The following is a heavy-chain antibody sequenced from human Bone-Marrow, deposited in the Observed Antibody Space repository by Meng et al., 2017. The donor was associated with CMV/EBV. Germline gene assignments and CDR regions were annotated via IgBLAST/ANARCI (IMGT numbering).Heavy chain of an antibody. CDR1: FALSTSGVG. J-gene: IGHJ5*02. Sequence: FALSTSGVGVGWIRQPTGEALEWLALIYWNDDKRYSPSLKSRLTITKDTSKNQVVLTMTNMDPVDTATYYCARKDSSSWYGGNWFDPWGQGTLVTVSS. V-gene: IGHV2-5*01. CDR2: IYWNDDK. D-gene: IGHD6-13*01. CDR3: ARKDSSSWYGGNWFDP.